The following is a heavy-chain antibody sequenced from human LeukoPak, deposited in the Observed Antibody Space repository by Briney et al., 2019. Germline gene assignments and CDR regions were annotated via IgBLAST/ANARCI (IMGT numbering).Heavy chain of an antibody. CDR1: GYTFTGYY. V-gene: IGHV1-2*02. Sequence: ASVKVSCKASGYTFTGYYMHWVRQAPGQGLEWMGWINPKSGGTNYAQNFQGRVTMTRDTSITTAYMELSRLRPDDTAVYYCAREGYCSGGNCPVEHWGQGTLVTVSS. CDR3: AREGYCSGGNCPVEH. D-gene: IGHD2-15*01. CDR2: INPKSGGT. J-gene: IGHJ4*02.